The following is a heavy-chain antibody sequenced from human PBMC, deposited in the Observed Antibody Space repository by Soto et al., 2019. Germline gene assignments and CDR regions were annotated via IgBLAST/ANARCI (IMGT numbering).Heavy chain of an antibody. CDR2: IIPIFGTA. D-gene: IGHD3-10*01. J-gene: IGHJ3*02. Sequence: VASVKVSCKASGGTFSSYAISWVRQAPGQGLEWMGGIIPIFGTANYAQKFQGRVTITADESTSTAYMELSSLRSEDTAVYYCARQKPKGIAFDIWGQGTMVTVSS. CDR1: GGTFSSYA. V-gene: IGHV1-69*13. CDR3: ARQKPKGIAFDI.